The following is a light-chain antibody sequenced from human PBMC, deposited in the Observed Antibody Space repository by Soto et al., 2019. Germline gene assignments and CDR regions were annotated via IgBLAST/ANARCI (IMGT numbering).Light chain of an antibody. J-gene: IGKJ2*01. Sequence: IVMTQAPATLSVSPGERATLSCRASQSVRSYLAWYQQKPGQAPRLLIYGASTRATGIPARFSGSGSGTEFTLTISSLQSEDFAVYYCQQYGSSPRTFGQGTKLEIK. CDR2: GAS. CDR1: QSVRSY. V-gene: IGKV3-15*01. CDR3: QQYGSSPRT.